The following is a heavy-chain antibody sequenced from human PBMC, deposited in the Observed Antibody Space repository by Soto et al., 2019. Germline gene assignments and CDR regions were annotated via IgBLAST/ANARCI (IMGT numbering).Heavy chain of an antibody. J-gene: IGHJ4*02. V-gene: IGHV3-72*01. CDR2: SRNKANSYTT. CDR1: GFTFSDHY. D-gene: IGHD6-13*01. CDR3: ARATTYSSSWNLDY. Sequence: QPGGSLRLSCAASGFTFSDHYIDWVRQAPGKGLEWVGRSRNKANSYTTEYAASVKGRFTLSRDDSKNSVYLQMNSLKTEDTAVYYCARATTYSSSWNLDYWGQGTLVTVSS.